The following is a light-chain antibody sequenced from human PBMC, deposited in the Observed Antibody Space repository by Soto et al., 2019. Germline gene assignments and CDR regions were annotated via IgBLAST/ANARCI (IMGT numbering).Light chain of an antibody. V-gene: IGKV1-9*01. Sequence: DIPLTQSPSFLSESVGDRVTIICWASQGINSYLAWYQQKPGKAPKLLIYEASTLQSGVPSRFSGSGSGTDFSLTISSLQPEDLATYYCQQVNTYPPRAFGQGTKVEIK. CDR2: EAS. CDR1: QGINSY. J-gene: IGKJ1*01. CDR3: QQVNTYPPRA.